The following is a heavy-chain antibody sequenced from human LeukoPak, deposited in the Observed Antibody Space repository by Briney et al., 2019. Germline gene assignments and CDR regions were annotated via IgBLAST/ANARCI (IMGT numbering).Heavy chain of an antibody. D-gene: IGHD1-26*01. CDR2: ISSSSTYI. J-gene: IGHJ3*02. CDR1: GFTFSSYW. Sequence: GGSLRLSCAASGFTFSSYWMHWVRQAPGKGLVWVSSISSSSTYIFYADSVKGRFTISRDDAKNSLYLQMNSLRAEDTAVYSCARVRVGATYGGAFDIWGQGTMVTVSS. CDR3: ARVRVGATYGGAFDI. V-gene: IGHV3-21*01.